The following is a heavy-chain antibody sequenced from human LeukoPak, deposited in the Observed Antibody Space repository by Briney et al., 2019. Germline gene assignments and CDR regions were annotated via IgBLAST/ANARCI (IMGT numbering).Heavy chain of an antibody. Sequence: ASVKVSCKDSGYTFTRYYIHWVRQAPGQGLEWMGWINPNSVGTNYAQKFQGRVTMTRDTSIRTAYMELSRLRSDDTAMYYCARYYIEGRCFDYWGQGTLVTVSS. CDR1: GYTFTRYY. V-gene: IGHV1-2*02. D-gene: IGHD3-10*01. J-gene: IGHJ4*02. CDR2: INPNSVGT. CDR3: ARYYIEGRCFDY.